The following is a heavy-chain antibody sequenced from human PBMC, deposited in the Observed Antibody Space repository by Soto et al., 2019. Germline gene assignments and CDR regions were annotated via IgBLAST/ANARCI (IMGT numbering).Heavy chain of an antibody. CDR3: ARDCSSTSCFSPDAFDI. CDR1: GGTFSIYA. D-gene: IGHD2-2*01. CDR2: IIPIFGTA. J-gene: IGHJ3*02. V-gene: IGHV1-69*13. Sequence: ASVKVSCKASGGTFSIYAISWVRQAPGQGLEWMGGIIPIFGTANYAQKFQGRVTITADESTSTAYMELSSLRSEDTAVYYCARDCSSTSCFSPDAFDIWGQGTMV.